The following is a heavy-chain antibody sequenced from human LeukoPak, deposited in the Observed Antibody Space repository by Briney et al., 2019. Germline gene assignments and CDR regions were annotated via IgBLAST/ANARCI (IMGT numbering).Heavy chain of an antibody. CDR3: ARLTPRYYYYSGMDV. Sequence: ASVKVSCKASGYTFTSYAMNWVRQAPGQGLEWMGWINTNTGNPTYAQGFTGRFVFSLDTSVSTAYLQISSLKAEHTAVYYCARLTPRYYYYSGMDVWGQGTTVTVSS. V-gene: IGHV7-4-1*02. D-gene: IGHD3-9*01. J-gene: IGHJ6*02. CDR2: INTNTGNP. CDR1: GYTFTSYA.